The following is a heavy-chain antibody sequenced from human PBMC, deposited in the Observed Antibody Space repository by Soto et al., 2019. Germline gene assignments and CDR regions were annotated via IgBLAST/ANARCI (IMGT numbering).Heavy chain of an antibody. J-gene: IGHJ3*02. CDR1: GYTFTGYY. CDR2: INAGNGNT. D-gene: IGHD3-10*01. CDR3: ARIITMVRGVIRPYDAFDI. Sequence: ASVKVSCKASGYTFTGYYMHWVRQAPGQRLEWMGWINAGNGNTKYSQKFQGRVTITRDTSASTAYMELSSLRSEDTAVYYCARIITMVRGVIRPYDAFDIWGQGTMVTVSS. V-gene: IGHV1-3*01.